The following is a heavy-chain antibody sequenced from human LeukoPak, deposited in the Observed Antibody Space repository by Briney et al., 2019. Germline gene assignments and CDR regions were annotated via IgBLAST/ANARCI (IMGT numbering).Heavy chain of an antibody. CDR3: ASYCSSTSCYGGDYYYGMDV. Sequence: SVKVSCKASGYTFTSYGISWVRQAPGQGLEWMGGIIPIFGTANYAQKFQGRVTITADESTSTAYMELSSLRSEDTAVYYCASYCSSTSCYGGDYYYGMDVWGQGTTVTVSS. D-gene: IGHD2-2*01. V-gene: IGHV1-69*13. J-gene: IGHJ6*02. CDR1: GYTFTSYG. CDR2: IIPIFGTA.